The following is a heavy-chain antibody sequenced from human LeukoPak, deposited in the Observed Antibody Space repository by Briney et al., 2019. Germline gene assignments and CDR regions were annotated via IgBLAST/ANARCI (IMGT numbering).Heavy chain of an antibody. D-gene: IGHD1-26*01. CDR1: GGTFSSYA. Sequence: SVKVSCRASGGTFSSYAISWVRQAPGQGLEWMGGIIPIFGTANYAQKFQGRVTITADESTSTAYMELSSLRSEDAAVYYCAREVNWGVGATDYYYGMDVWGQGTTVTVSS. CDR3: AREVNWGVGATDYYYGMDV. J-gene: IGHJ6*02. CDR2: IIPIFGTA. V-gene: IGHV1-69*01.